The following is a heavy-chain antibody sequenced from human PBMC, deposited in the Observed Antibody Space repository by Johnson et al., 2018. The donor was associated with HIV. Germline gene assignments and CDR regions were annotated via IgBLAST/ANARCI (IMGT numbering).Heavy chain of an antibody. V-gene: IGHV3-30*03. Sequence: QVQLVESGGGVVQPGRSLRLSCAASGFTFSSYGMHWVRQAPGKGLEWVAVISYDGSNKYYADSVKGRFTISRDNPKHSVHLEMNSLRAEDTALYYCARGLRGYSYIDAFDIWGQGTMVTVSS. J-gene: IGHJ3*02. CDR3: ARGLRGYSYIDAFDI. CDR1: GFTFSSYG. D-gene: IGHD5-18*01. CDR2: ISYDGSNK.